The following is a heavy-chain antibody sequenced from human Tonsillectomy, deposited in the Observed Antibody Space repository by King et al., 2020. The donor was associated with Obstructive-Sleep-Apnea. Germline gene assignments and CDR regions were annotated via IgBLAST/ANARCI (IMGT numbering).Heavy chain of an antibody. V-gene: IGHV3-9*01. J-gene: IGHJ6*02. Sequence: QLVQSGGGLVQPGRSLRLSCAASGFTFDDYAMHWVRQAPGKGLEWVSGISWNSGSIGYADSVKGRFTISRDNAKNSLYLQMNSPRAEDTALYYCAKDIGDILTGSYYYYGMDVWGQGTTVTVSS. CDR1: GFTFDDYA. CDR2: ISWNSGSI. D-gene: IGHD3-9*01. CDR3: AKDIGDILTGSYYYYGMDV.